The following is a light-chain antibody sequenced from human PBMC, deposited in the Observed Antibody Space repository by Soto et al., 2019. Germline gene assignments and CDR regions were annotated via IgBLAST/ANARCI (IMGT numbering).Light chain of an antibody. CDR2: LGS. CDR3: IQALQTPLT. CDR1: QSLLHSNGYNY. V-gene: IGKV2-28*01. Sequence: DIVMTQSPLSLPVTPGEPASISCRSSQSLLHSNGYNYLDWYLQKPGQSPQLLIYLGSNRSSGVPDRVSGSGSGTDFTLKISRVEAEDVGVYYCIQALQTPLTVGGGTKVEIK. J-gene: IGKJ4*01.